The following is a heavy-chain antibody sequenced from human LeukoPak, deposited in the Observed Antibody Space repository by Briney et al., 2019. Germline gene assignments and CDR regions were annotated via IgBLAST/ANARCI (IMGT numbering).Heavy chain of an antibody. J-gene: IGHJ5*02. Sequence: ASVKVSCKASGYTFTGYYMHWVRQAPGQGLEWMGWINPNSGGTNYAQKFQGRVIMTRDTSTTTAYMELSRLTSDDTAVYYCMRDGVGAPPWGQGTLVTVSS. D-gene: IGHD1-26*01. CDR1: GYTFTGYY. V-gene: IGHV1-2*02. CDR3: MRDGVGAPP. CDR2: INPNSGGT.